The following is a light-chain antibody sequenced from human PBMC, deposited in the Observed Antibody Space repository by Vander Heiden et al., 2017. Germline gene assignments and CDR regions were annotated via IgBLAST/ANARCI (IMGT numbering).Light chain of an antibody. V-gene: IGKV1-5*03. Sequence: DIQMTQSPSTLSASVGDRVTITCRASQSINTYLAWYQQKPGKAPNLLIYKASILESGVPSRFSGSGSGTEFTLTISSLQPDDFATYYCQQYNSFTWTCGQGTKVEIK. CDR3: QQYNSFTWT. CDR2: KAS. J-gene: IGKJ1*01. CDR1: QSINTY.